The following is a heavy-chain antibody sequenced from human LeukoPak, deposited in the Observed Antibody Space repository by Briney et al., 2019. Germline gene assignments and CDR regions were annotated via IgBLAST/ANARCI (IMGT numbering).Heavy chain of an antibody. Sequence: ASVKVSCKASGYSFTRYGVSWVRQAPGQKLEWMGWISGYNGNTTYTEELQGRVTMTTDTSTNTAYMELRGLTSDDTALYLCARLYSSSWPPFDNWGQGTLVTVSS. CDR3: ARLYSSSWPPFDN. CDR2: ISGYNGNT. J-gene: IGHJ4*02. D-gene: IGHD6-13*01. V-gene: IGHV1-18*01. CDR1: GYSFTRYG.